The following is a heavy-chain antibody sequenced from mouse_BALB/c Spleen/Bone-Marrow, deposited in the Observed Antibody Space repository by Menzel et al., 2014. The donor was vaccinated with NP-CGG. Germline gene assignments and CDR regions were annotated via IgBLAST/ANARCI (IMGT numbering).Heavy chain of an antibody. CDR3: ARDYVPFDY. D-gene: IGHD1-1*01. V-gene: IGHV14-3*02. Sequence: AQLQQSGAELAKPGTSVKLSCKASGFNIKDIYMHWVKQRPEQGLEWIGRIGPANGDTKYDPKFQGKATITADTSTNTAYLQLSSLTSEDTGGYYCARDYVPFDYWGQGTPLTVSS. CDR1: GFNIKDIY. J-gene: IGHJ2*01. CDR2: IGPANGDT.